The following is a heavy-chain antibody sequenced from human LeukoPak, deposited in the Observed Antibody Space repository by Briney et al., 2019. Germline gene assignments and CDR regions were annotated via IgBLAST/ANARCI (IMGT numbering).Heavy chain of an antibody. CDR2: ISSSGNTI. J-gene: IGHJ3*02. Sequence: KPGGSLRLSCAASGFTFSDYYMNWIRQSPGKGLDWVSYISSSGNTIYYADSVKGRFTISRDNAKNSLYLQMNSLRAEDTAVYYCAKGGSGRYRGPFDIWGQGTMVTVSS. D-gene: IGHD1-26*01. CDR3: AKGGSGRYRGPFDI. V-gene: IGHV3-11*01. CDR1: GFTFSDYY.